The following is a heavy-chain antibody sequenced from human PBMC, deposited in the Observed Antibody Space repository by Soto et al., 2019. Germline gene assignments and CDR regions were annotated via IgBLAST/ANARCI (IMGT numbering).Heavy chain of an antibody. CDR2: IWYDGSNK. V-gene: IGHV3-33*01. CDR3: ASAFHCGSDAFYI. CDR1: GFTFSNYG. D-gene: IGHD2-21*01. J-gene: IGHJ3*02. Sequence: QVQLVESGGGVVQPGRSLRLACVASGFTFSNYGMHWVRQAPGKGLEWVALIWYDGSNKYYADSVKGRFTISRDNSKNTLYVQMNSVTGEDTAVYYCASAFHCGSDAFYIWGQGTLVTVSS.